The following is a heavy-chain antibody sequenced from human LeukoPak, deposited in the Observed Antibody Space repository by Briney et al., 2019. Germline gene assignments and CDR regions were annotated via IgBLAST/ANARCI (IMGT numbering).Heavy chain of an antibody. CDR2: SGYSGST. CDR1: GGSISSGDYY. V-gene: IGHV4-30-4*08. Sequence: SQTLSLTCTVSGGSISSGDYYWRWIRQPPGKGLEWIVYSGYSGSTDYNPSLKSRVTISVDTSKNQFSLKLSSVTAADTAVYYCASGRGYSSSSRRFDPWGQGTLVTVSS. D-gene: IGHD6-6*01. J-gene: IGHJ5*02. CDR3: ASGRGYSSSSRRFDP.